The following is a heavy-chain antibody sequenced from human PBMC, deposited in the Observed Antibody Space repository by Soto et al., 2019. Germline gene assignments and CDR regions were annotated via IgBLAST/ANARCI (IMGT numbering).Heavy chain of an antibody. CDR2: ISAHNGNT. Sequence: QVHLVQSGAEVKKPGASVKVSCQGSGYAFTTYGITWVRQAPGQGLEWMGWISAHNGNTNYAQKLQSRVTVTRDTSTSTAYMELRSLRYVDTAVYYCARGRYGDYWGQGALVTVSS. CDR3: ARGRYGDY. CDR1: GYAFTTYG. D-gene: IGHD1-1*01. V-gene: IGHV1-18*01. J-gene: IGHJ4*02.